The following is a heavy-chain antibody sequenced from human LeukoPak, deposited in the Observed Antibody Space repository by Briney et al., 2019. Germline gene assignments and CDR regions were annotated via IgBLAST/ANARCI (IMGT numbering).Heavy chain of an antibody. D-gene: IGHD4-23*01. V-gene: IGHV4-4*07. Sequence: SETLSLTCTVSGGSINSYYWSWIRQPAGKGLEWIGRMYSSGRTNYNPSLKSRVSMSVDTSKNQFSLKLTSVTAADTAVYYCARGGKATVVTMWGQGILVTVSS. CDR1: GGSINSYY. CDR2: MYSSGRT. CDR3: ARGGKATVVTM. J-gene: IGHJ4*02.